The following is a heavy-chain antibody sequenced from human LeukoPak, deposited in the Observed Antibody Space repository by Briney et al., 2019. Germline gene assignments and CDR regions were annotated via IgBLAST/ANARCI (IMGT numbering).Heavy chain of an antibody. Sequence: GGSLRLSCAASGFAVSSNYISWVRQAPGKGLEWVSIIYSDGSTFHADSVKGRFTMSRDNSKNTLDLQMNSLRAEDTAVDFCARDRHRYRGINGDGDAFDIWGQGTMVTVSS. V-gene: IGHV3-53*01. D-gene: IGHD5-12*01. CDR3: ARDRHRYRGINGDGDAFDI. CDR2: IYSDGST. J-gene: IGHJ3*02. CDR1: GFAVSSNY.